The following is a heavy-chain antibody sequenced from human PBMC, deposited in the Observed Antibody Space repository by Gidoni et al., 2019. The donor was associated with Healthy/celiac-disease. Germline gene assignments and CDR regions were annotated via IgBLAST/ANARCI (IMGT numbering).Heavy chain of an antibody. V-gene: IGHV5-10-1*03. Sequence: EVQLVQSGAEVKKPGESLRISCKGSGYSFTSYWISWVRQMPGKGLEWMGRIDPSDSYTNYSPSFQGHVTISADKSISTAYLQWSSLKASDTAMYYCARHDYGESLDPGVDIWGQGAMVTVSS. CDR2: IDPSDSYT. D-gene: IGHD4-17*01. CDR1: GYSFTSYW. CDR3: ARHDYGESLDPGVDI. J-gene: IGHJ3*02.